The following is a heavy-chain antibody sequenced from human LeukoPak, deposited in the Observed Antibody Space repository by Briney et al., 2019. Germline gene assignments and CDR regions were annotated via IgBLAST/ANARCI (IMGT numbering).Heavy chain of an antibody. CDR3: ARSDVVVVTATTHFDY. V-gene: IGHV1-2*02. CDR2: INPNSGGT. J-gene: IGHJ4*02. D-gene: IGHD2-15*01. Sequence: GASVKVSCKASGYTFTAYYIHWVRQAPGQGLEWMGWINPNSGGTNYAQNFQGRVTMTSNTSTYTTHTELSRLRSDDTAVYYCARSDVVVVTATTHFDYWGQGTLVTVSS. CDR1: GYTFTAYY.